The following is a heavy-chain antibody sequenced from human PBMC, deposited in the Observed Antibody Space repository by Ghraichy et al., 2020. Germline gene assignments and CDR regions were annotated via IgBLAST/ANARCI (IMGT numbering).Heavy chain of an antibody. CDR2: IYYSGNT. J-gene: IGHJ4*02. V-gene: IGHV4-31*03. Sequence: SETLSLTCTVSGDSIISGGYYWNWNRQPPGKGLEWIGYIYYSGNTYFNPSLKSRLTMSVDTSKNQFSPKLSSVTAADTAVYYCAKAKGDYWGQGILVTVSS. CDR1: GDSIISGGYY. CDR3: AKAKGDY.